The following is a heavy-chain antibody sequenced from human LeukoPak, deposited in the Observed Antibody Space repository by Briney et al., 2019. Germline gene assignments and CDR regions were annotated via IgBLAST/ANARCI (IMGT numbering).Heavy chain of an antibody. Sequence: GGSVRLSCAASGFTFSSYSMNWVRQAPGKGLEWVSYSSSSSRTIYYADSVKGRFTISRDSAKNSLYLQMNSLRDEDTAVYYCARDLIAVAGIYGMDVWGQGTTVTVSS. CDR2: SSSSSRTI. CDR3: ARDLIAVAGIYGMDV. J-gene: IGHJ6*02. CDR1: GFTFSSYS. V-gene: IGHV3-48*02. D-gene: IGHD6-19*01.